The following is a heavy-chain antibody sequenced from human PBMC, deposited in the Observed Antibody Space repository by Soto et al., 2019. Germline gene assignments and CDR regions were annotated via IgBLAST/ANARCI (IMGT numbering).Heavy chain of an antibody. CDR3: AKDVSGYGFRYMDV. V-gene: IGHV3-9*01. Sequence: EVQLVESGGGLVQPGRSLRLSCAASGFTFDDYAMHWVRQAPGKGLEWVSGISWNSGSIGYADSVKGRFTISRDNAKNSLYLQMNSLRAEDTALYYCAKDVSGYGFRYMDVWGKGTTVTVSS. D-gene: IGHD3-10*01. CDR2: ISWNSGSI. CDR1: GFTFDDYA. J-gene: IGHJ6*03.